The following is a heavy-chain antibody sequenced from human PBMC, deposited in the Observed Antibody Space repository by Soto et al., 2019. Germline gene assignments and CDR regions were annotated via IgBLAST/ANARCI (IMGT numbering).Heavy chain of an antibody. D-gene: IGHD1-26*01. Sequence: QVQLVQSGAEVKKPGASVKVSCKASGYTFTSYDINWVRQATGQGLEWMGWMNPNRGTTGYAQKFQGRVTMTRHAYISTAYMEVSSRSSEDAAVYYCARERSGSSEYCGQGTLVSVSS. CDR2: MNPNRGTT. CDR3: ARERSGSSEY. CDR1: GYTFTSYD. V-gene: IGHV1-8*01. J-gene: IGHJ4*02.